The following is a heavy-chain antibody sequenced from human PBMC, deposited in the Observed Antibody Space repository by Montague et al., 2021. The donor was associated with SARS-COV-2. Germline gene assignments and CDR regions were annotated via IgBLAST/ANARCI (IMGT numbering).Heavy chain of an antibody. CDR2: INQDGSEE. CDR3: ARRKRSAGAMDV. V-gene: IGHV3-7*01. D-gene: IGHD3-10*01. CDR1: GFTFNTYW. J-gene: IGHJ6*02. Sequence: SLRLSCAASGFTFNTYWMNWVRQAPGKGLGWVANINQDGSEEYYVGSVKGRFTISRDNAKNSLDLQMNSLRVDDTAVYYCARRKRSAGAMDVWGQGTPVTVFS.